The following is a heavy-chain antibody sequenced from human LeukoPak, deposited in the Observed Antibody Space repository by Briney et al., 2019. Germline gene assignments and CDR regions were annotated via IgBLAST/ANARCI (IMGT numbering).Heavy chain of an antibody. D-gene: IGHD3-10*01. CDR3: ARGSDGSGSYYLEHYYYYMDV. Sequence: SVKVSCKASGGTFSNYAISWVRQAPGQGLEWMGGIIPIFGTANYAQKFQGRVTITADKSTSTAYMELSSLRSEDTAVYYCARGSDGSGSYYLEHYYYYMDVWGKGTTVTVSS. J-gene: IGHJ6*03. CDR1: GGTFSNYA. CDR2: IIPIFGTA. V-gene: IGHV1-69*06.